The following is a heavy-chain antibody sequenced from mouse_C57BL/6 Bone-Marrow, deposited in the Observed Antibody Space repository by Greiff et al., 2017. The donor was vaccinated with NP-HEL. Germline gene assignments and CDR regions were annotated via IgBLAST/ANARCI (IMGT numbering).Heavy chain of an antibody. CDR2: INPNNGGT. D-gene: IGHD1-1*01. CDR3: ARGGFHYYGSSSAMDY. CDR1: GYTFTDYN. V-gene: IGHV1-22*01. Sequence: EVKLQESGPELVKPGASVKMSCKASGYTFTDYNMHWVKQSHGKSLEWIGYINPNNGGTSYNQKFKGKATLTVNKSSSTAYMELRSLTSEDSAVYYCARGGFHYYGSSSAMDYWGQGTSVTVSS. J-gene: IGHJ4*01.